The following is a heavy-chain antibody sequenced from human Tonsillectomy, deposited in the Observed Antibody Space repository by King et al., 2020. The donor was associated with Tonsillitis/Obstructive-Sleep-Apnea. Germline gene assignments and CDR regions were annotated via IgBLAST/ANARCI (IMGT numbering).Heavy chain of an antibody. CDR1: GFTFSNAW. Sequence: DVQLVESGGGLVKPGGSLRLSCAASGFTFSNAWMNWVRQAPGKGLEWVGRIKSKTDGGSTDYTAHVKGRFIISRDDSKNTLYLQMSSLKTEDTAVYYCTTCSGWYMGQWGQGTLVTVSS. V-gene: IGHV3-15*07. D-gene: IGHD6-19*01. J-gene: IGHJ4*02. CDR3: TTCSGWYMGQ. CDR2: IKSKTDGGST.